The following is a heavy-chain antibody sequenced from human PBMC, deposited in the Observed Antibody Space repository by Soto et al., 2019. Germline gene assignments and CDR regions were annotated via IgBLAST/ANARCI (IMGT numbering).Heavy chain of an antibody. J-gene: IGHJ4*02. D-gene: IGHD5-12*01. CDR1: GGSISSSSYY. Sequence: SETLSLTCTVSGGSISSSSYYWGWIRQPPGKGLEWIGSIYYSGSTYYNPSLKSRVTISVDTSKNQFSLKLSSVTAADTAVYYCARSRGYSGYDLDYWGQGTLVTVSS. V-gene: IGHV4-39*01. CDR3: ARSRGYSGYDLDY. CDR2: IYYSGST.